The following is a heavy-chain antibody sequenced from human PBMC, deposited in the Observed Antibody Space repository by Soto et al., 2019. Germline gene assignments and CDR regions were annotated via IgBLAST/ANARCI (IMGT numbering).Heavy chain of an antibody. D-gene: IGHD2-15*01. CDR3: ARARGGGIVVVVAAFDY. CDR1: GFTFSSYA. V-gene: IGHV3-30-3*01. Sequence: QVQLVESGGGVVQPGRSLRLSCAASGFTFSSYAMHWVRQAPGKRLEWVAVISYDGSNKYYADSVKGRFTISRDNSKNTLYLQMNSLRAEDTAVYYCARARGGGIVVVVAAFDYWGQGTLVTVSS. J-gene: IGHJ4*02. CDR2: ISYDGSNK.